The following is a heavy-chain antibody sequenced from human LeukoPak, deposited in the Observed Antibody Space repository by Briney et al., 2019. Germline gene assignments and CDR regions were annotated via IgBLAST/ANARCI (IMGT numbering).Heavy chain of an antibody. Sequence: PGGSLRLSCAASGFTFSSYEGNWVRQAPGKGLEWVSYISSSGSTIYYADSVKGRFTISRDNAKNSLYLQMNSPRAEDTAVYYCANSPFWSGYSPRDYWGQGTLVTVSS. J-gene: IGHJ4*02. CDR1: GFTFSSYE. CDR2: ISSSGSTI. D-gene: IGHD3-3*01. V-gene: IGHV3-48*03. CDR3: ANSPFWSGYSPRDY.